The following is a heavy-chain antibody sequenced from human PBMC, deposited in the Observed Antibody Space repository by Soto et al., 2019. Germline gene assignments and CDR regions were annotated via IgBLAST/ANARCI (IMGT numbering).Heavy chain of an antibody. Sequence: QVQLQESGPGLVKASQTLSLTCTVAGGSISSGGYYWSWIRQHPRKGLEWIGYIYNSGSTYYNPSLNGRVTLSADPSKNQLSLKSSSVTAADTAVYSCARDPAPWCQGTLVTVSS. V-gene: IGHV4-31*03. CDR2: IYNSGST. CDR1: GGSISSGGYY. CDR3: ARDPAP. J-gene: IGHJ5*02.